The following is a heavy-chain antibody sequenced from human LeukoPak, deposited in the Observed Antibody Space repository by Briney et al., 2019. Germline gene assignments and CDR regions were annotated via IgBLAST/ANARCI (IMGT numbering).Heavy chain of an antibody. J-gene: IGHJ4*02. CDR2: IYYSGST. CDR1: GGSISSYY. D-gene: IGHD3-10*01. Sequence: PSETLSLTCTVSGGSISSYYWSWIRQPPGKGLEWIGYIYYSGSTNYNPSLKSRVTISVDTSKNQFSLKLSSVTAADTAVYYCARRFAPYYYGSGSYYYWGQGTLVTVSS. V-gene: IGHV4-59*12. CDR3: ARRFAPYYYGSGSYYY.